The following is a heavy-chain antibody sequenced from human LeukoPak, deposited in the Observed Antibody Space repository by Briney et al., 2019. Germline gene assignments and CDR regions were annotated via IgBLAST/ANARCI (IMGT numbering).Heavy chain of an antibody. V-gene: IGHV3-48*03. D-gene: IGHD3-22*01. Sequence: GRSLRLSCAASGFTFSSYEMNWVRQAPGKGLEWVSYISSSGSTIYYADSVKGRFTISRDNAKNSLYLQMNSLRAEDTAVYYCARLHYYDREGDYWGQGTLVTVSS. J-gene: IGHJ4*02. CDR3: ARLHYYDREGDY. CDR1: GFTFSSYE. CDR2: ISSSGSTI.